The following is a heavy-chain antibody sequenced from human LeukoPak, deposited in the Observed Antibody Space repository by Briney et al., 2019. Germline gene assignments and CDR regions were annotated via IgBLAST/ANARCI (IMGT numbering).Heavy chain of an antibody. V-gene: IGHV3-21*06. CDR1: GFTFSTYS. Sequence: GESLRLSCAASGFTFSTYSLNWVRHAPGKGMGWVCSISSSSNYISYADSVLGRFFISRDDAKNLLFLQMNGSRVEDKAVYYFARDMTAATTCYLEHWGQGTLVTVSS. D-gene: IGHD4-17*01. J-gene: IGHJ1*01. CDR3: ARDMTAATTCYLEH. CDR2: ISSSSNYI.